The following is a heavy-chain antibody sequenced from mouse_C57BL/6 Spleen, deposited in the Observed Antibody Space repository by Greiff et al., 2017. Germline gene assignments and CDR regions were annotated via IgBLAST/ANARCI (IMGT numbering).Heavy chain of an antibody. D-gene: IGHD4-1*01. CDR1: GYTFTSYW. CDR2: IDPSDSET. Sequence: QVQLKQPGAELVRPGSSVKLSCKASGYTFTSYWIHWVKQRPIQGLEWIGNIDPSDSETHYNQKFKDKATLTVDKSSSTAYMQLSSLTSEDSAVYYGARGNWDEGYFDGWGTGTTVTVSS. V-gene: IGHV1-52*01. J-gene: IGHJ1*03. CDR3: ARGNWDEGYFDG.